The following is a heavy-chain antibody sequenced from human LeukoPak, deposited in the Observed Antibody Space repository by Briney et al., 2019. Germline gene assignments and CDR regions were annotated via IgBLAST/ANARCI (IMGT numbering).Heavy chain of an antibody. CDR2: ISYEGTNT. CDR3: AKDWGTYFFASSGYGSDY. Sequence: AGSLRLSCAASGFIFSDYGMRWVRQAPGKGLELVATISYEGTNTYYADTINGRIIFLRDNSNNTLYLQMYSLRPDDTAVYFCAKDWGTYFFASSGYGSDYWGQGTQVTVSS. D-gene: IGHD3-22*01. CDR1: GFIFSDYG. J-gene: IGHJ4*02. V-gene: IGHV3-30*18.